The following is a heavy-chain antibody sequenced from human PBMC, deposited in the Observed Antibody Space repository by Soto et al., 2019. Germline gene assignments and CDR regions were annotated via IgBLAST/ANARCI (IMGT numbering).Heavy chain of an antibody. J-gene: IGHJ4*02. V-gene: IGHV4-34*03. CDR1: GWSFSGYY. CDR2: INHSGST. D-gene: IGHD6-19*01. Sequence: PSETLSLTCTVYGWSFSGYYWSWIRQPPGKGLEWIGEINHSGSTNYNPSLKSRVTISVDTSKNQFSLKLSSVTAADTAVYYCFFGARYSSGWKVDYGGQGTWVPVPS. CDR3: FFGARYSSGWKVDY.